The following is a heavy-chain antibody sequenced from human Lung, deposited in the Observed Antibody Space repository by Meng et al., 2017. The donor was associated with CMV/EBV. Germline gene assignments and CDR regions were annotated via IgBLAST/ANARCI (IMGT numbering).Heavy chain of an antibody. J-gene: IGHJ6*02. CDR3: VRDNSEGDYYNYGMDV. V-gene: IGHV3-21*01. Sequence: GESLKISCAASGFALSNHNINWVRQAPGKGLQWVSSISSRSTYKYYADSVKGRFTISRDNAKNSVYLQMNSLRAEDTAVYYCVRDNSEGDYYNYGMDVWGQGTTVTGSS. D-gene: IGHD3-16*01. CDR1: GFALSNHN. CDR2: ISSRSTYK.